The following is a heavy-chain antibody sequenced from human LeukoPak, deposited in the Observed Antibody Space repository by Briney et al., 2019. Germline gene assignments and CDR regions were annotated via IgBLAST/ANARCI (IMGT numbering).Heavy chain of an antibody. J-gene: IGHJ4*02. D-gene: IGHD3-10*01. Sequence: PGGTLRLSCAASGFTFSSYAMSWVRQAPGKGLEWVSAISGSGGSTYYADSVKGQFTISRDNSKNTLYLQMNSLRAEDTAVYYCAKALKYGSGSYYSGFDYWGQGTLVTVSS. CDR3: AKALKYGSGSYYSGFDY. CDR1: GFTFSSYA. V-gene: IGHV3-23*01. CDR2: ISGSGGST.